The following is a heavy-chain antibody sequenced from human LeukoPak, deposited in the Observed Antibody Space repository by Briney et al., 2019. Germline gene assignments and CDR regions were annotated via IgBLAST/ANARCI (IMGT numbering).Heavy chain of an antibody. J-gene: IGHJ4*02. CDR3: ATRVCDRADVTTNCYAHFDY. V-gene: IGHV4-39*07. CDR2: ICHSGST. CDR1: GGSISSSSYY. Sequence: SETLSLTCTVSGGSISSSSYYWGWIRQPPGKGLEWIGSICHSGSTYYNPSLQSRVAISVDASRNQFSLRLSSVTAADTAVYYCATRVCDRADVTTNCYAHFDYWGQGTLVTVSS. D-gene: IGHD2-2*01.